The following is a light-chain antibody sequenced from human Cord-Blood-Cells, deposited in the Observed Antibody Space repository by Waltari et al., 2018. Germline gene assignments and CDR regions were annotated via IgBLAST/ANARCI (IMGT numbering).Light chain of an antibody. CDR3: CSYAGSSTWV. J-gene: IGLJ3*02. CDR2: EGS. V-gene: IGLV2-23*01. CDR1: SSDVGRYNP. Sequence: QSALTQPASVSGSPGQSLTISCTGTSSDVGRYNPVSWSQQHPGKAPKLMIYEGSKRPSGFSNRFSGSKSGNTASLTISGLQAEDEADYYCCSYAGSSTWVFGGGTKLTVL.